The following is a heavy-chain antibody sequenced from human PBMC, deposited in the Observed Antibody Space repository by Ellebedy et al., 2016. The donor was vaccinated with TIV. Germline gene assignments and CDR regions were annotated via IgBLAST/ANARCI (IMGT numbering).Heavy chain of an antibody. CDR3: ARGVNGWNGPDY. V-gene: IGHV4-31*03. CDR2: IYHSGST. CDR1: GASISSGGYF. Sequence: SETLSLXXTVSGASISSGGYFWSWIRQHPEKGLEWIGYIYHSGSTYYRPSLKSRVTISRDTSKNQFSLKLSSVTAADTAVYFCARGVNGWNGPDYWGQGSLVTVSS. J-gene: IGHJ4*02. D-gene: IGHD1-1*01.